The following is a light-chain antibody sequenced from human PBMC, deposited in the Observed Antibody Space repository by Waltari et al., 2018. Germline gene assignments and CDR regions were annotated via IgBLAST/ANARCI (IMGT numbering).Light chain of an antibody. Sequence: QSVLTQPPSVSGAPGQRVSISCTGSGSNLGAGYDVHWYQQHPGKAPKLLIYGTSSRPPGGPDRFLGTRSGTSAYLAMTALQAEDEAEYYGQSYDTSLSVVFGGGTKLTVL. CDR1: GSNLGAGYD. CDR3: QSYDTSLSVV. J-gene: IGLJ2*01. V-gene: IGLV1-40*01. CDR2: GTS.